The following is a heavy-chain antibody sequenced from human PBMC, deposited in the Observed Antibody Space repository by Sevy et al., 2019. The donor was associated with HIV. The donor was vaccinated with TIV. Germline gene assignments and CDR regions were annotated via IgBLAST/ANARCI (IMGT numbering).Heavy chain of an antibody. V-gene: IGHV5-51*01. CDR1: GYSFRSYW. D-gene: IGHD6-6*01. Sequence: GESLKISCKGSGYSFRSYWIGWVRQMPGKGLEWMGIIYPGDSDTRYSPSFQGQVTISADKSINTAYLQWSSLKAPDTAMYYCARTGISSSTPDYFDFWGQGTLVTVSS. CDR2: IYPGDSDT. J-gene: IGHJ4*02. CDR3: ARTGISSSTPDYFDF.